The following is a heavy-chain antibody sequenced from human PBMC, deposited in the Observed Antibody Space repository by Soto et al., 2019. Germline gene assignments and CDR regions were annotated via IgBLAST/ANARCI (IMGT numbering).Heavy chain of an antibody. CDR1: GFTFSSYE. CDR3: ARDARGSSWYHFDY. Sequence: GGSLRLSCAASGFTFSSYEMNWVRQAPGKGLEWVSYISSSGSTIYYADSVKGRFTISRDNAKNSLYLLMNSLRAEDTAVYYCARDARGSSWYHFDYWGQGTLVTVSS. V-gene: IGHV3-48*03. D-gene: IGHD6-13*01. CDR2: ISSSGSTI. J-gene: IGHJ4*02.